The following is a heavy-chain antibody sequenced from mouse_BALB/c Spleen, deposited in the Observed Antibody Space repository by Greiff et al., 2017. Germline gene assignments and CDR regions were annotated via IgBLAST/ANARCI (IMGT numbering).Heavy chain of an antibody. V-gene: IGHV1-62-2*01. CDR1: GYTFTEYI. D-gene: IGHD1-1*01. CDR2: FYPGSGSI. CDR3: ARHEEGSSLFYYAMDY. J-gene: IGHJ4*01. Sequence: QVQLQQSGAELVKPGASVKLSCKASGYTFTEYIIHWVKQRSGQGLEWIGWFYPGSGSIKYNEKFKDKATLTADKSSSTVYMELSRLTSEDSAVYFCARHEEGSSLFYYAMDYWGQGTSVTVSS.